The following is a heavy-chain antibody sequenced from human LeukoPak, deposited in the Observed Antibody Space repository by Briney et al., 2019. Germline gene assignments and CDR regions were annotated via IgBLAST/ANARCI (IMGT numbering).Heavy chain of an antibody. J-gene: IGHJ4*02. CDR2: IIPILGIA. D-gene: IGHD4-17*01. CDR3: AKDKRVKMTTVTYFDY. V-gene: IGHV1-69*04. CDR1: GGTFSSYA. Sequence: SVKVSCKASGGTFSSYAISWVRQAPGQGLEWMGRIIPILGIANYAQKFQGRVTITADKSTSTAYMELSSLRSEDTAVYYCAKDKRVKMTTVTYFDYWGQGTLVTVSS.